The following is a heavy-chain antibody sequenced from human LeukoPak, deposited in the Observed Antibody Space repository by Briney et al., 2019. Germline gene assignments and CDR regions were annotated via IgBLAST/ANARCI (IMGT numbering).Heavy chain of an antibody. D-gene: IGHD4-11*01. V-gene: IGHV3-33*01. CDR2: IWYDGSNK. CDR3: ARETVTTDGPKDY. J-gene: IGHJ4*02. CDR1: GFTFSSYG. Sequence: GRSLRLFCAASGFTFSSYGMHWVRQAPGKGLEWVAVIWYDGSNKYYADSVKGRFTISRDNSKNTLYLQMNSLRAEDTAVYYCARETVTTDGPKDYWGQGTLVTVSS.